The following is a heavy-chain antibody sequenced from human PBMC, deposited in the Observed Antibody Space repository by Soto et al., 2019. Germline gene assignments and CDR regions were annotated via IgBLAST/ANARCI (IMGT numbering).Heavy chain of an antibody. J-gene: IGHJ4*02. D-gene: IGHD2-2*01. Sequence: DVQLLDSGGDLVRPGGSLRLSCAASGFTFSSYALSWVRQPPGKGLEWVSSISGTGGSTTYPDSVRGRFTISRDNSKNTLYLQMNSLRGEDTAIYYCAKDAEASVTKYYYFDNWGQETLVTVSS. V-gene: IGHV3-23*01. CDR2: ISGTGGST. CDR3: AKDAEASVTKYYYFDN. CDR1: GFTFSSYA.